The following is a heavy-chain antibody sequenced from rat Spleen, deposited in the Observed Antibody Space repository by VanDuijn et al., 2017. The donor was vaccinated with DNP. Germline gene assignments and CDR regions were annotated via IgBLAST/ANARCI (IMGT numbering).Heavy chain of an antibody. J-gene: IGHJ2*01. CDR3: ARLYDD. Sequence: EVQLVESGGGLVQPGGSLKLSCAASGFTFSDQYMAWVRQAPTEGLEWVAYISSDGITTYYGDSVKGRFTISRDNAIRTLYLQMSSLRSEDMATYYCARLYDDWGQGVMVTVSS. CDR1: GFTFSDQY. V-gene: IGHV5-22*01. D-gene: IGHD1-2*01. CDR2: ISSDGITT.